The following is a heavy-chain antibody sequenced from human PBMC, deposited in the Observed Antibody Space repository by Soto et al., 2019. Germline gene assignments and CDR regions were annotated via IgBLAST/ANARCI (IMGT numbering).Heavy chain of an antibody. CDR2: ISAYNGNT. D-gene: IGHD6-19*01. CDR1: GYTFTSYG. Sequence: QVQLVQSGAEVKKPGASVKVSCKASGYTFTSYGISWVRQAPGQGLEWMGWISAYNGNTNYAQKLQGRVTMTTDTSTRTAYMELRSLRYDDTDVYYCAREAGRSSGWLDYWGQGNLVTGSS. J-gene: IGHJ4*02. V-gene: IGHV1-18*04. CDR3: AREAGRSSGWLDY.